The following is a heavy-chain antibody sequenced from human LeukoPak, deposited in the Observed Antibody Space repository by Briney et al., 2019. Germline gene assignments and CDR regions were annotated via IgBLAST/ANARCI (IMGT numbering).Heavy chain of an antibody. J-gene: IGHJ3*02. D-gene: IGHD3-22*01. CDR3: ARDHYYYDSSGYHPLIAFDI. V-gene: IGHV4-4*02. Sequence: PSGTLSLTCAVAGGSISSSNWWSWVRQPPGKGLEWIREISHSGSTNHNPSLKSRVTISVDKSKNQFSLKLSSVTAADTAVYYCARDHYYYDSSGYHPLIAFDIWGQGTMVTVSS. CDR1: GGSISSSNW. CDR2: ISHSGST.